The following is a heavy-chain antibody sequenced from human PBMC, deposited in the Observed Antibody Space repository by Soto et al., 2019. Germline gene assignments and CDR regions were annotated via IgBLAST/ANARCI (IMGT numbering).Heavy chain of an antibody. V-gene: IGHV1-3*05. CDR3: ARAVAVPADFDF. CDR2: INAGNGNT. Sequence: QVQLVQSGAEEKKPGASVKVSCKASGYTFTGYAMHWVRQAPGQRLEWMGWINAGNGNTKYSQKFQRRVTITRDTSASTACMELSSLRSEDTAVYYCARAVAVPADFDFWGQGTLVTVSS. D-gene: IGHD6-19*01. J-gene: IGHJ4*02. CDR1: GYTFTGYA.